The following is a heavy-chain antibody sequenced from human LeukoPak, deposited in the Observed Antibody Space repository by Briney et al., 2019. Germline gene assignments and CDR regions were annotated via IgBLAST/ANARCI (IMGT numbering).Heavy chain of an antibody. CDR3: ARDRGSWYFFYYYYGMDV. Sequence: GASVKVSFKASGYTFTSYGISWVRQAPGQGLEWMGWISAYNGNTNYAQKLQGRVTMTTDTSTSTAYMELRSLRSDDTAVYYCARDRGSWYFFYYYYGMDVWGQGTTVTVSS. D-gene: IGHD6-13*01. V-gene: IGHV1-18*01. CDR2: ISAYNGNT. CDR1: GYTFTSYG. J-gene: IGHJ6*02.